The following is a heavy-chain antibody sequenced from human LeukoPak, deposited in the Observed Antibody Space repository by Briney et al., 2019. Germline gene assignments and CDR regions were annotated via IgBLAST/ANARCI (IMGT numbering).Heavy chain of an antibody. CDR2: IYYSGST. CDR3: ARDNPYYYDTRGGFDY. J-gene: IGHJ4*02. D-gene: IGHD3-22*01. Sequence: SQTLSLTCTVSGGSISGGDYYWSWIRQPPGKGLEWIGYIYYSGSTYYNPSLKSRLTISVDTSKNQFSLKLSSVTAADTAVYYCARDNPYYYDTRGGFDYWGQGSLVSVSS. CDR1: GGSISGGDYY. V-gene: IGHV4-30-4*01.